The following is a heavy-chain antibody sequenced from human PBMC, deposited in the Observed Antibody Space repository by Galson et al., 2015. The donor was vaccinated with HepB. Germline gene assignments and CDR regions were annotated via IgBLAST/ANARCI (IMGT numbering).Heavy chain of an antibody. CDR2: IIPILGIP. D-gene: IGHD3-16*01. V-gene: IGHV1-69*04. Sequence: SVKVSCKASGVTFSSNAFSWVRQAPGQGLDWMGRIIPILGIPHYPQKFQGRVTITADRSTSTVYLELSGLRSEDTAVYYCATGGDPTVIYYMDFWGEGTTVTVSS. CDR1: GVTFSSNA. J-gene: IGHJ6*03. CDR3: ATGGDPTVIYYMDF.